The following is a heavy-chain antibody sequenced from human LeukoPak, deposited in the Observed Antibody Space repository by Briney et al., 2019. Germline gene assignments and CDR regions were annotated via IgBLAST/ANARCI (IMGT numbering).Heavy chain of an antibody. CDR1: GYNFTCYW. V-gene: IGHV5-10-1*01. CDR2: IDPSDSYT. D-gene: IGHD6-13*01. CDR3: ARRGAAASFDY. Sequence: GESPRISRKGSGYNFTCYWISWVRQMPGKGLEWMGRIDPSDSYTNYSPSCEGHVTISPDKSISTAYLQWSSLKASDTAMYYCARRGAAASFDYWGQGTLVTASS. J-gene: IGHJ4*02.